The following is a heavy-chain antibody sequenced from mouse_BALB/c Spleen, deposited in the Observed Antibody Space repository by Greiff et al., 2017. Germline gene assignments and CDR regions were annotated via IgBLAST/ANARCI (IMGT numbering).Heavy chain of an antibody. CDR2: IFPGSGNT. J-gene: IGHJ4*01. V-gene: IGHV1-66*01. CDR3: ARADGSSYDDDAMDY. D-gene: IGHD1-1*01. CDR1: GYSFTSYY. Sequence: QVQLQQSGPELVKPGASVKISCKASGYSFTSYYIHWVKQRPGQGLEWIGWIFPGSGNTKYNEKFKGKATLTADTSSSTAYMQLSSLTSEDSAVYFCARADGSSYDDDAMDYWGQGTSVTVSS.